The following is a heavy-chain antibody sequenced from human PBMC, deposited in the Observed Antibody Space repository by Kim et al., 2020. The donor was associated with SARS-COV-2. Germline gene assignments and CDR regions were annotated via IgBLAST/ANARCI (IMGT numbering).Heavy chain of an antibody. CDR1: GFTFGDYA. Sequence: GGSLRLSCTASGFTFGDYAMSWVRQAPGKGLEWVGFIRSKAYGGTTEYAASVKGRFTISRDDSKSIAYLQMNSLKTEDTAVYYCTRGSVAAHGAFDIWGQGTMVTVSS. D-gene: IGHD2-15*01. CDR3: TRGSVAAHGAFDI. CDR2: IRSKAYGGTT. J-gene: IGHJ3*02. V-gene: IGHV3-49*04.